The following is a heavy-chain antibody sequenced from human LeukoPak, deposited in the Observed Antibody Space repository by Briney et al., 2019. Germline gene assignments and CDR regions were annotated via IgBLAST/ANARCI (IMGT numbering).Heavy chain of an antibody. J-gene: IGHJ4*02. CDR1: GGSISSYY. CDR3: ARAFGWNCNYRGASFDY. D-gene: IGHD1-7*01. Sequence: SETLSLTCTVSGGSISSYYWSWIRQPAGKGLEWIGRIDNTGSTNYKPSLKSRVTISVDTSKNQFSLKLSSVTAADTAVYYCARAFGWNCNYRGASFDYWGQGTLVTVSS. CDR2: IDNTGST. V-gene: IGHV4-4*07.